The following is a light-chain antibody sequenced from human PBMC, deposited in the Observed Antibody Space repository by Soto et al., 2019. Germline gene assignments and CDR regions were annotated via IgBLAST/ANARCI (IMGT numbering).Light chain of an antibody. J-gene: IGKJ1*01. CDR2: WAS. CDR1: QSVLYSSNNKNY. Sequence: DIVMTQSPDSLAVSLGERATINCKSSQSVLYSSNNKNYLAWYQQKPGQPPKLLIYWASTRESWVPDRFSGSGSGTDFTLNISSLQAEDVAVYYCQQYYSTPWTFGQGTNVEIK. V-gene: IGKV4-1*01. CDR3: QQYYSTPWT.